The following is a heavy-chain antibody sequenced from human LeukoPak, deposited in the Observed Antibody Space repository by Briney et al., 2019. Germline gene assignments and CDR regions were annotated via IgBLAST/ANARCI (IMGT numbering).Heavy chain of an antibody. Sequence: SETLSLTCTVSGGSISSYYWSWIRQPPGKGLEWIGYIYYSVSTNYNPSLKSRVTISVDTSKNQFSLKLSSVTAADTAVYYCARDNVRSGYITMVRGATNWFDHWGQGTLVTVSS. J-gene: IGHJ5*02. D-gene: IGHD3-10*01. V-gene: IGHV4-59*01. CDR1: GGSISSYY. CDR3: ARDNVRSGYITMVRGATNWFDH. CDR2: IYYSVST.